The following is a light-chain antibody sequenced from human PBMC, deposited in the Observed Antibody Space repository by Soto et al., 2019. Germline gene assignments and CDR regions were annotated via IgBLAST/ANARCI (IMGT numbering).Light chain of an antibody. CDR1: SSDVGGYNY. V-gene: IGLV2-14*01. CDR2: EVS. CDR3: SSYTSSSTQV. Sequence: QSALTQPASVSGSPGQSITISCTGTSSDVGGYNYVSWYQQHLGKAPKLIIYEVSNRPSGVSNRFSGSKSGNTASLTISGLQAEDEADYYCSSYTSSSTQVFGGGTKLTVL. J-gene: IGLJ2*01.